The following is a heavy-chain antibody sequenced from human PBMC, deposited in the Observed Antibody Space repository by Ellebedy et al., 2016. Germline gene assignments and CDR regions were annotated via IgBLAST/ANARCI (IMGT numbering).Heavy chain of an antibody. CDR2: IYAGDSDP. D-gene: IGHD5-12*01. CDR3: AHGGAGSGTTSLFY. J-gene: IGHJ4*02. V-gene: IGHV5-51*01. CDR1: GYSFTNHW. Sequence: GGSLRLSCKGSGYSFTNHWIGWVRQMPGKGLEWMGLIYAGDSDPKYSPSFQGQVTFSVDRSINTAYLQWTSLKAADSATYYCAHGGAGSGTTSLFYWGQGTLVTVSS.